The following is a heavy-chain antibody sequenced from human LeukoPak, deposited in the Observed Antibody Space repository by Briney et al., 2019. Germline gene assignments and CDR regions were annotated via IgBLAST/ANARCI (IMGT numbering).Heavy chain of an antibody. CDR3: ARDGELTVTRRWFDP. D-gene: IGHD4-17*01. V-gene: IGHV1-18*01. CDR1: GYSFTIFG. J-gene: IGHJ5*02. Sequence: ASVTVSCKASGYSFTIFGISWVRQAPGQGLEWMGWISAYNGDTNYDQKLQARVTMTTDKSTSTAYMELRSLRSDDTAVYYCARDGELTVTRRWFDPWGQGTLVTVSS. CDR2: ISAYNGDT.